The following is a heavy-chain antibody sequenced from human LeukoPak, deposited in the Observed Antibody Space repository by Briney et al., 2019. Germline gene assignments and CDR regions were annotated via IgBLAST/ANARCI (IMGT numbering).Heavy chain of an antibody. D-gene: IGHD6-25*01. V-gene: IGHV1-18*01. CDR3: ASSGVDP. CDR1: GYTFTSYG. Sequence: ASVTVSFKSSGYTFTSYGFSWVRQAPGQGLEWVGWISAYNGNTNYAQKLQGRVTMTTDTSTSTAYMELRSLRSDDTAVYYCASSGVDPWGQGTLVTVSS. CDR2: ISAYNGNT. J-gene: IGHJ5*02.